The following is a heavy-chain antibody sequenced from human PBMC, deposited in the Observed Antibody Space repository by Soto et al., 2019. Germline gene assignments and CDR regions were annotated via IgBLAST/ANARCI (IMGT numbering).Heavy chain of an antibody. CDR3: ARDQVKGTMTIL. Sequence: PRGSLRLSCAASGFTFINYAMRWVRQAPGKGLEWVAVISYDGSNKYYADSVKGRFTISRDNSKNTMYLQMNSLSAEDTAVYHCARDQVKGTMTILWGQGTLVTVSS. D-gene: IGHD4-17*01. CDR1: GFTFINYA. CDR2: ISYDGSNK. J-gene: IGHJ4*02. V-gene: IGHV3-30-3*01.